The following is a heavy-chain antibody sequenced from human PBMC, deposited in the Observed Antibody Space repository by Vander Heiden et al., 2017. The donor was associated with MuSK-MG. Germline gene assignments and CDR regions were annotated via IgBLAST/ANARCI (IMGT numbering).Heavy chain of an antibody. CDR3: AKGGGGAHNWFDP. Sequence: QVQLVESGGGVVQPGRSLRLSSAASGFPFSSDGMHWVRQAPGKGLEWVAVISYDGSNKYYGDSVKGRFTISRDNSKNTLYLQMNSLRAEDTAVYYCAKGGGGAHNWFDPWGQGTLVTVSS. V-gene: IGHV3-30*18. J-gene: IGHJ5*02. CDR1: GFPFSSDG. D-gene: IGHD1-26*01. CDR2: ISYDGSNK.